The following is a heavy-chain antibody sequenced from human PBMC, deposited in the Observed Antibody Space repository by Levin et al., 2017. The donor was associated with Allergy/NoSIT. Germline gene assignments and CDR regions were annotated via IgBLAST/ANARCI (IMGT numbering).Heavy chain of an antibody. CDR2: ISWNSGSI. CDR3: AKMDCSSNNCYPDY. Sequence: SLKISCEASGFIFDDYAMHWVRLTPGKGLEWVSGISWNSGSINYADSVKGRFTISRDNAKNSLSLQMSSLRVEDTALYFCAKMDCSSNNCYPDYWGQGTLVTVSS. V-gene: IGHV3-9*01. CDR1: GFIFDDYA. D-gene: IGHD2-2*01. J-gene: IGHJ4*02.